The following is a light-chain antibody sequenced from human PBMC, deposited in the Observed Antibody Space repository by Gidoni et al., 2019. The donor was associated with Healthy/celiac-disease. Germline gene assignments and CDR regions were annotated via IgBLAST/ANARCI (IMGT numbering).Light chain of an antibody. CDR1: QSVSSS. Sequence: LVMTQSPATLSVSPGERATLSCRASQSVSSSLAWYQQKPGQAPRLLIYGASTRATGIPARFSGSGSGTEFTLTISSLQSEDFAVYYCQQYNNWPPYTFGQGTKLEIK. J-gene: IGKJ2*01. CDR3: QQYNNWPPYT. V-gene: IGKV3-15*01. CDR2: GAS.